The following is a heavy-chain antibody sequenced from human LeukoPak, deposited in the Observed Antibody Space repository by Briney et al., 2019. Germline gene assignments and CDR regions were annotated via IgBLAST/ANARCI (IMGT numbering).Heavy chain of an antibody. D-gene: IGHD5-12*01. Sequence: SETLSLTRTVSGGSISIYYWNWIRQPAGKGLEWIGRIYTSGTTNYNPSLKSRVTLSVDTSKNQFSLKLSSVTAADTAVYYCARHKEWLRFPADFGMDVWGQGTTVTVSS. V-gene: IGHV4-4*07. CDR2: IYTSGTT. CDR3: ARHKEWLRFPADFGMDV. CDR1: GGSISIYY. J-gene: IGHJ6*02.